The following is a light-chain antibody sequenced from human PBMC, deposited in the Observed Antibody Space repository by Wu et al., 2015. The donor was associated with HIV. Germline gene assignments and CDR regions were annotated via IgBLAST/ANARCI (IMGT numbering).Light chain of an antibody. J-gene: IGKJ4*01. CDR1: ESISYH. Sequence: DIQMTQSPSSLSASVGDRVTITCRASESISYHLNWFQQRPGKVPNLLIYAASTLQSGVPSRFSGSGSGTDFILTITSLQPEDFATYYCQQGSSAITFGGGDQGGNET. CDR2: AAS. V-gene: IGKV1-39*01. CDR3: QQGSSAIT.